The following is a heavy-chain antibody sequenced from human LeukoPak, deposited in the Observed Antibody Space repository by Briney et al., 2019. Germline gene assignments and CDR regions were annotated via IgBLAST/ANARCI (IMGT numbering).Heavy chain of an antibody. J-gene: IGHJ4*02. CDR3: ATVPAAIRAVDY. CDR1: GGSVSSGGYY. CDR2: IYYSGSA. V-gene: IGHV4-31*03. D-gene: IGHD2-2*01. Sequence: PSQTLSLTCTVSGGSVSSGGYYWTWIRQHPGQGLEWIGYIYYSGSAYYNPSLESRVTISVATSKNQFSLNLSPVTAADTAVYYCATVPAAIRAVDYWGQGTLVTVSS.